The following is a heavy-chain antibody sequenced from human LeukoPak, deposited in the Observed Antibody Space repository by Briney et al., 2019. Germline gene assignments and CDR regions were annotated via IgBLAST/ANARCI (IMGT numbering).Heavy chain of an antibody. V-gene: IGHV1-8*02. CDR1: GYTFTSYY. J-gene: IGHJ2*01. Sequence: ASVKVSCKASGYTFTSYYMHWVRQAAGQGLEWMGWMYPNSGNTGYAQKFEGRVTMTRNTSISTAYMELSSLSSKDTAVYYCARGGSYTNYFYFDLWGRGTLVTVSS. CDR3: ARGGSYTNYFYFDL. D-gene: IGHD1-26*01. CDR2: MYPNSGNT.